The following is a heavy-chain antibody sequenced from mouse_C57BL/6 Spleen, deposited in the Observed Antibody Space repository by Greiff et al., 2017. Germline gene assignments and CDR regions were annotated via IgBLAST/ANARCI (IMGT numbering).Heavy chain of an antibody. J-gene: IGHJ4*01. Sequence: QVQLQQPGTELVKPGASVKLSCKASGYTFTSYWLHWVKQRPGQGLEWIGNINPSNGGPNYTEKFKSKATLTVDKSSSTAYMQRSSLTSEDSAVYYCAREVSSEAMDYWGQGTSVTVAS. CDR2: INPSNGGP. CDR1: GYTFTSYW. V-gene: IGHV1-53*01. CDR3: AREVSSEAMDY. D-gene: IGHD3-2*02.